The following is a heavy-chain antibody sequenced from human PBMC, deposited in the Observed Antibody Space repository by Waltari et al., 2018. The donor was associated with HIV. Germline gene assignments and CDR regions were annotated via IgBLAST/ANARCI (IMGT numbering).Heavy chain of an antibody. J-gene: IGHJ4*02. CDR3: ARDVTPYDYYVSSFDS. CDR2: ISGSSDGT. V-gene: IGHV3-23*01. Sequence: AQLLQSGGGLVQPGGSLRLSCAASGFTFSSYAMTWVRQAPGKELGGVSSISGSSDGTHYAASVKGRFTVSRDNSKNTLFLQMSSLRAEDTAVYYCARDVTPYDYYVSSFDSWGQGTLVTVSS. D-gene: IGHD5-12*01. CDR1: GFTFSSYA.